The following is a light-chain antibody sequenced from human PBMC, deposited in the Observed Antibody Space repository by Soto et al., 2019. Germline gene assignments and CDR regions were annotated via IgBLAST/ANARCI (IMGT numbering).Light chain of an antibody. Sequence: QSVLTQPASVSGSPGQSITISCTGTSNDVGNYNLVSWYQQHPGKAPKLMIYEGSARPSGVSNRFSGSKSGNTASLTISGLQAEDEADYYCCSYAGSSTFYVFGSGTKLTVL. CDR1: SNDVGNYNL. CDR2: EGS. CDR3: CSYAGSSTFYV. J-gene: IGLJ1*01. V-gene: IGLV2-23*01.